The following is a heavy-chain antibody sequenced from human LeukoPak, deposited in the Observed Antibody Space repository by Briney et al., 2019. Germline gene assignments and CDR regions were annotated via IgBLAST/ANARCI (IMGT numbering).Heavy chain of an antibody. J-gene: IGHJ4*02. D-gene: IGHD3-22*01. CDR1: GYTFTGYY. CDR2: INPNSGGT. V-gene: IGHV1-8*02. CDR3: ASGIYDSSGYELNFDY. Sequence: ASVKVSCKASGYTFTGYYMHWVRQAPGQGLEWMGWINPNSGGTGYAQKFQGRVTMTRNTSISTAYMELSSLRSEDTAVYYCASGIYDSSGYELNFDYWGQGTLVTVSS.